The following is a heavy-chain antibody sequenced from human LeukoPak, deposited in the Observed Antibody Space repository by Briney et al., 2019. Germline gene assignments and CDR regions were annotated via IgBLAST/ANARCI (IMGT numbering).Heavy chain of an antibody. Sequence: PGGSLRLSCAASGFTFSSYAMHWVRQAPGKGLEWVAVISYDGSNKYYADSVKGRFTISRDNSKNTLYLQMNSLRAEDTAVYYCASSSSWYDFDYWGQGTLVTVSS. J-gene: IGHJ4*02. D-gene: IGHD6-13*01. V-gene: IGHV3-30*04. CDR2: ISYDGSNK. CDR3: ASSSSWYDFDY. CDR1: GFTFSSYA.